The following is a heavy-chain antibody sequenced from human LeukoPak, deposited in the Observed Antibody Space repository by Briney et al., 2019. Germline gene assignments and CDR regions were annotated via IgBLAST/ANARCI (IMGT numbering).Heavy chain of an antibody. V-gene: IGHV4-61*02. J-gene: IGHJ3*02. CDR2: IYTSGST. D-gene: IGHD3-3*01. Sequence: PSETLSLTCTVSGGSISSGSYYWTWIRQPAGKGLEWIGRIYTSGSTNYNPSLKSRVTISVDTSKNQFSLKLSSVTAADTAVYYCAREKGFTIFEVVTLGAFDIWGQGTMVTVSS. CDR1: GGSISSGSYY. CDR3: AREKGFTIFEVVTLGAFDI.